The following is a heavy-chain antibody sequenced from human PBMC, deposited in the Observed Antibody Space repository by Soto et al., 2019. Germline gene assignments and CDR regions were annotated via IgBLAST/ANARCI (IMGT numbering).Heavy chain of an antibody. Sequence: SGGSLRLSCAASGFTFSNAWMSWVRQAPGKGLEWVGRIKSKTDGGTTDYAAPVKGRFTISRDDSKNTLYLQMNSLKTEDTAVYYCTTGEEYSSSWYGDYYYYGMDVWGQGTTVTVSS. CDR2: IKSKTDGGTT. V-gene: IGHV3-15*01. D-gene: IGHD6-13*01. J-gene: IGHJ6*02. CDR1: GFTFSNAW. CDR3: TTGEEYSSSWYGDYYYYGMDV.